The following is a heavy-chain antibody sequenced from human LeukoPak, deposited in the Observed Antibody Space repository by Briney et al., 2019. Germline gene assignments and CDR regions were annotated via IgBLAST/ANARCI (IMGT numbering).Heavy chain of an antibody. Sequence: PGGSLRLSCAASGFTFSSYSMNWVRQAPGKGLEWVSSISSSSSYIYYADSVKGRFTISRDNAKNSLYLQMNSLRAEDTAVYYCARAGYSYERGAFDIWGQGTMVTVSS. CDR2: ISSSSSYI. CDR1: GFTFSSYS. J-gene: IGHJ3*02. CDR3: ARAGYSYERGAFDI. V-gene: IGHV3-21*01. D-gene: IGHD5-18*01.